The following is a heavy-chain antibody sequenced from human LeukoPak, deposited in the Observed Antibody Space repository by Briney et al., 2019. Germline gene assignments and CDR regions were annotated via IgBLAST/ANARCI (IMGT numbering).Heavy chain of an antibody. Sequence: PSETLSLTCTVSGDSISSYSWNWIRQSPGKGLEWIGYLFYTGSTKYNPSLMSRGTISVDTSKSQLSLTLNSVTSAYTAFYYCVADSTPHQHAFLHFYYGMDVCGKGTTVTVSS. J-gene: IGHJ6*04. V-gene: IGHV4-59*01. CDR2: LFYTGST. CDR1: GDSISSYS. D-gene: IGHD2-15*01. CDR3: VADSTPHQHAFLHFYYGMDV.